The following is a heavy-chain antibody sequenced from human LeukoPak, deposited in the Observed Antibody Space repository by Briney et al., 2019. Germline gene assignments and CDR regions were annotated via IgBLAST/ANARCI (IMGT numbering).Heavy chain of an antibody. CDR1: GGSFSGYY. CDR2: IYYSGNT. J-gene: IGHJ1*01. V-gene: IGHV4-34*01. CDR3: ARDEEAYYYDSSGYYPGYFQH. D-gene: IGHD3-22*01. Sequence: SETLSLTCAVYGGSFSGYYWSWIRQPPGKGLEWIGSIYYSGNTYYNPSLKSRVTISVDTSKNQFSLKLSSVTAADTAVYYCARDEEAYYYDSSGYYPGYFQHWGQGTLVTVSS.